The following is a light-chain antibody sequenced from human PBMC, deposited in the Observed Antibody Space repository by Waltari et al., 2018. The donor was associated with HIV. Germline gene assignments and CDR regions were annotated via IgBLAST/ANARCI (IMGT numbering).Light chain of an antibody. CDR1: LLAKKH. CDR3: YSAADDNRLI. Sequence: SLELTQPSSVSVSPGQAARITCSGDLLAKKHARGFQQTPGQAPVVVIYKDTERPSAIPERFSGSSSGTTVTLTIGGVQVEDEADYYCYSAADDNRLIFGGGTKLTVL. J-gene: IGLJ2*01. V-gene: IGLV3-27*01. CDR2: KDT.